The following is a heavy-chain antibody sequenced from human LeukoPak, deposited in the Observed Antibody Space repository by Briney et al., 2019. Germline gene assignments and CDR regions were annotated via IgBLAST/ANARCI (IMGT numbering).Heavy chain of an antibody. CDR2: IKQDGSEK. CDR3: ARDGDLQPLGWFDP. J-gene: IGHJ5*02. V-gene: IGHV3-7*01. CDR1: GFTFSNYW. D-gene: IGHD2-2*01. Sequence: PGGSLRLSCAASGFTFSNYWMSWVRQAPGKGLEWVANIKQDGSEKNYVNSVKGRFTISRDNAKNSLYLQMNSLRAEDTAVYYCARDGDLQPLGWFDPWGQGTLVTVSS.